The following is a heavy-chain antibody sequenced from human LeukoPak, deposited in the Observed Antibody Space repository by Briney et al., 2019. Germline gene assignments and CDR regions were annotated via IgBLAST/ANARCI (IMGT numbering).Heavy chain of an antibody. J-gene: IGHJ4*02. CDR3: TRVDYYGSEYYFDY. CDR1: GFTFDDYG. CDR2: INWNGGST. V-gene: IGHV3-20*04. Sequence: GGSLRLSCAASGFTFDDYGMSWVRQAPGKGLEWVSGINWNGGSTGYADSVKGRFTISRDNAKNSLYLQMNSLRAEDTDLYYCTRVDYYGSEYYFDYWGQGTLVTVSS. D-gene: IGHD3-10*01.